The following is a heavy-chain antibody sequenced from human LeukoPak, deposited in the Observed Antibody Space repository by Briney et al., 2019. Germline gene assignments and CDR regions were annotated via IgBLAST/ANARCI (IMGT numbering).Heavy chain of an antibody. CDR1: GGSISSGAYY. V-gene: IGHV4-31*03. CDR3: ARDTGMGYYDSSGYYSDAFDI. CDR2: IYYIGTT. D-gene: IGHD3-22*01. Sequence: SETLSLTCTVSGGSISSGAYYWSWIRQHPGKGLEWIGYIYYIGTTYYNPSLKSRVSISEDTSKNQFSLKLSSVTAADTAAYYCARDTGMGYYDSSGYYSDAFDIWGQGTMVTVSS. J-gene: IGHJ3*02.